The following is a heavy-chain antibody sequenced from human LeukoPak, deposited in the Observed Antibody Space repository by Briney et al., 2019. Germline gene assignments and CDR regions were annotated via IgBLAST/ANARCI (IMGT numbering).Heavy chain of an antibody. V-gene: IGHV3-7*05. Sequence: GGSLRLSCAASGFIFSNYWMSWVRQAPGKGLEWVANIKQDGSEKYSVDSVKGRFTISRVNAENSIYLQMNSLRAEDTAVYYCARERRHYYDNSSFTDYWGQGTLVTVSS. J-gene: IGHJ4*02. CDR1: GFIFSNYW. CDR3: ARERRHYYDNSSFTDY. D-gene: IGHD3-22*01. CDR2: IKQDGSEK.